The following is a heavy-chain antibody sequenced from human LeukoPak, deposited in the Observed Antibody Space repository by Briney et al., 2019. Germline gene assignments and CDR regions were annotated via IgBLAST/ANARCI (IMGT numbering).Heavy chain of an antibody. Sequence: SVKVSCKASGGTFSSYAISWVRQAPGQGLEWMGRIIPILGIANYAQKFQGRVTITADKSTSTAYMELSSLRSEDTAVYYCAREGLPAGGFDYWGQGTLVTVSS. CDR3: AREGLPAGGFDY. CDR2: IIPILGIA. CDR1: GGTFSSYA. V-gene: IGHV1-69*04. J-gene: IGHJ4*02. D-gene: IGHD2-2*01.